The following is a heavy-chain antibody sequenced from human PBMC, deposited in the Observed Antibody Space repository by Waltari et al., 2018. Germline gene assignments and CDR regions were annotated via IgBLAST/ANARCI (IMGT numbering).Heavy chain of an antibody. J-gene: IGHJ4*02. D-gene: IGHD5-18*01. CDR3: ARGSSPGNTELDY. Sequence: QVQLVESGGSVVQPGRSLRLSCSASGFAFSFFALRWVRQAPGKGLGWVAVLSYDGSDKFYADSVEGRFTISRDNSKNTMYLEMNNLKVEDTAVYFCARGSSPGNTELDYWGQGTLVTVSS. CDR2: LSYDGSDK. CDR1: GFAFSFFA. V-gene: IGHV3-30*01.